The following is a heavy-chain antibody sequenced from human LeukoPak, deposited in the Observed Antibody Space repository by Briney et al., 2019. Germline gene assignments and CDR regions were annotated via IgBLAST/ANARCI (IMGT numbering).Heavy chain of an antibody. Sequence: SGGSLRLSCAASGFAFATYAMSWVRQAPGQGLEWVSAISGSGSRTYSADSVKGRFTISGDNTKNTVDLQMNSLRAEDTAIYYCARDLRIFDSWGQGTLVTVSS. CDR1: GFAFATYA. V-gene: IGHV3-23*01. CDR2: ISGSGSRT. D-gene: IGHD3-3*02. J-gene: IGHJ4*02. CDR3: ARDLRIFDS.